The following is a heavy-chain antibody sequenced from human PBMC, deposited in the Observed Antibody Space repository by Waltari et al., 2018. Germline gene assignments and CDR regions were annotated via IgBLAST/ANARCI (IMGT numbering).Heavy chain of an antibody. J-gene: IGHJ4*02. V-gene: IGHV4-4*02. CDR3: ARDRGRGLYLDV. CDR1: GDSVTSANW. D-gene: IGHD2-15*01. Sequence: QLQESGPGLVKPSGTLSLSCAVSGDSVTSANWWSWVRQSPQRGLEWIGQVLSTGKTNYSPSFASGVTMSLDASNNQVSLKVTSATAADTAVYYCARDRGRGLYLDVWGPGTLVTVSP. CDR2: VLSTGKT.